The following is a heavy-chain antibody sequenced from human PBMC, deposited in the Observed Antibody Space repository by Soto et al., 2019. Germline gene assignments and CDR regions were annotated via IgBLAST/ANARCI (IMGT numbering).Heavy chain of an antibody. CDR1: GFTFSSYA. Sequence: GGSLRLSCAASGFTFSSYAMSWVRQAPGKGLEWVSAISGSGGSTYYADSVKGRFTISRDNSKNTLYLQMSSLRAEDTAVYYCAKDVYRTDFYYWGKGTLVPVSS. CDR2: ISGSGGST. V-gene: IGHV3-23*01. CDR3: AKDVYRTDFYY. D-gene: IGHD4-4*01. J-gene: IGHJ4*02.